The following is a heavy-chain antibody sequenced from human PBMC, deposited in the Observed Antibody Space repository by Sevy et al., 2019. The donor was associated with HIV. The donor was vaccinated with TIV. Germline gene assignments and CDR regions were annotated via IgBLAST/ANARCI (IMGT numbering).Heavy chain of an antibody. CDR1: GFIFGSYA. J-gene: IGHJ4*02. CDR2: ISYDGSHK. V-gene: IGHV3-30-3*01. CDR3: ARDPGSSWSSFDY. D-gene: IGHD6-13*01. Sequence: GGSLRISCAASGFIFGSYAMNWVRQAPGKGLEWVAVISYDGSHKYYADSVKGRFTISRDSSKNTLYLQMHSLRTDDKAVYYCARDPGSSWSSFDYWGQGTLVTVSS.